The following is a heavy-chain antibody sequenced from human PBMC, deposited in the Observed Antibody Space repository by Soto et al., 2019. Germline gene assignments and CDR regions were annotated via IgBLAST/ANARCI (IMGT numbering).Heavy chain of an antibody. V-gene: IGHV1-69*01. Sequence: QVQLVQSGAEVKKPGSSVKVSCKASGGTFSSYAISWGRQAPGQGLEWMGGSISILGTANYAQKFQGRVTITADEATSTAYLELSRLRSEDTAVYYCARLGRYGVYYYYGMDVWGQGTTVTVSS. D-gene: IGHD4-17*01. CDR3: ARLGRYGVYYYYGMDV. CDR2: SISILGTA. J-gene: IGHJ6*02. CDR1: GGTFSSYA.